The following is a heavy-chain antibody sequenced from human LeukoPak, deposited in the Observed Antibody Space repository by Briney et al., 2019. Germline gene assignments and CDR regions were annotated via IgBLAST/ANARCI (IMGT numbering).Heavy chain of an antibody. CDR1: GYIFTSYA. J-gene: IGHJ6*02. Sequence: ASVNVSCKASGYIFTSYAMHWVRQAPGQRLEWMGWINAGNGNTKYSQKFQGRVTITRDTSASTVYMELSSLRSEDTVVYYCARGLRRSYYYGMDVWGQGTTVTVSS. D-gene: IGHD3-16*01. CDR2: INAGNGNT. V-gene: IGHV1-3*01. CDR3: ARGLRRSYYYGMDV.